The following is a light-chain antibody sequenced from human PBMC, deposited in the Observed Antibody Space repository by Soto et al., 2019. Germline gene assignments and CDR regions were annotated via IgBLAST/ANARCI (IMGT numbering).Light chain of an antibody. V-gene: IGKV3-11*01. J-gene: IGKJ5*01. CDR3: QQRAN. CDR1: LSVSGY. CDR2: GTS. Sequence: EIVLTQSPASLALSPGERATLSCRASLSVSGYLAWYQQRPNQAPRLLIHGTSNRATGIPARFSGEGSGTDFTLTLSSLEPEDSAVYYCQQRANFGQGTRLEIK.